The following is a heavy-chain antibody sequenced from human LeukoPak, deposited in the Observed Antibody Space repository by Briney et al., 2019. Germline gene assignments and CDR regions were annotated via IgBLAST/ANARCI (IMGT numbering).Heavy chain of an antibody. CDR1: GGTCSSYA. CDR3: ARPAYCGGVVCYFDY. V-gene: IGHV1-69*13. D-gene: IGHD2-21*01. CDR2: IIPIFGTA. J-gene: IGHJ4*02. Sequence: SVTVSFKASGGTCSSYAISWVRQAPGQGLEWMGGIIPIFGTANYAQKFQGRVTITADESTSTAYMELSSLISEEPTVFYCARPAYCGGVVCYFDYWGQGTLVTVSS.